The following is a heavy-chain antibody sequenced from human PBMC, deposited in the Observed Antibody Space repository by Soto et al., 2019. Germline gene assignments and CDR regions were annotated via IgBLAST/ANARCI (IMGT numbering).Heavy chain of an antibody. CDR3: ACIPRGGTDSFDY. CDR1: NFSINRGYY. CDR2: AYHGGTS. V-gene: IGHV4-38-2*01. Sequence: SETLSLTCVVSNFSINRGYYWAWIRQPPGKGLEWIANAYHGGTSYYNPSLESRVTISVDTSKNEFSLRLSSVTAADTAVYYCACIPRGGTDSFDYWGQGPLATVS. D-gene: IGHD6-13*01. J-gene: IGHJ4*02.